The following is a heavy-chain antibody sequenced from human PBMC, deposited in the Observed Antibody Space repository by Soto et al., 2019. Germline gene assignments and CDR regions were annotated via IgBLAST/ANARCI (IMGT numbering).Heavy chain of an antibody. CDR2: MNPNSGNT. J-gene: IGHJ4*02. CDR1: GYTFTGYD. D-gene: IGHD3-3*01. V-gene: IGHV1-8*01. CDR3: ARSSRPYYDFWSGPHGY. Sequence: ASVKVSCKASGYTFTGYDINWVRQATGQGLEWMGWMNPNSGNTGYAQKFQGRVTMTRNTSISTAYMELSSLRSEDTAVYYCARSSRPYYDFWSGPHGYWGQGTLVTVSS.